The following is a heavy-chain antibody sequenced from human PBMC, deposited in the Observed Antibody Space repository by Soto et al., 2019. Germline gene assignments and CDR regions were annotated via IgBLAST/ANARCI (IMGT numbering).Heavy chain of an antibody. CDR3: AKAGQTAVVRWYFDL. CDR2: INNKGDNT. D-gene: IGHD4-17*01. J-gene: IGHJ2*01. V-gene: IGHV3-23*01. CDR1: GFTFSNYA. Sequence: EVQLLESGGGLVQPGGSLRLSCAASGFTFSNYAMSWVRQAPDKGLEWVSSINNKGDNTYYPDSLKGRFTISRDNSKNTLYLQMSSLRAEDTAVYYCAKAGQTAVVRWYFDLWGRGTLVTVSS.